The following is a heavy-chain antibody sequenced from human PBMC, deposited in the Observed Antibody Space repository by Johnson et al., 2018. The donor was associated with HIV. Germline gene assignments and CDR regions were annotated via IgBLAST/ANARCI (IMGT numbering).Heavy chain of an antibody. CDR1: GFTFHSYA. J-gene: IGHJ3*02. D-gene: IGHD3-3*01. V-gene: IGHV3-30*04. CDR2: ISYDGNNK. CDR3: ARGPILEWLSGDGFDM. Sequence: QMLLVESGGGVVQPWRSLRLSCVASGFTFHSYAMHWVRQAPGKGLEWVAVISYDGNNKYYADSVKGRFTISRDNSKNTLYLQMNSLRVEDTAMYYCARGPILEWLSGDGFDMWGQGTMVTVS.